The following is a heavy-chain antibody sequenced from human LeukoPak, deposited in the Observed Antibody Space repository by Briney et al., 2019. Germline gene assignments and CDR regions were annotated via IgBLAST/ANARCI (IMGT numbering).Heavy chain of an antibody. CDR3: ARDFSAGWFFDL. CDR1: GYRFIAYY. CDR2: INPKNGGT. Sequence: GASVSVSFESSGYRFIAYYMHWVRQAPGQGLEWMGWINPKNGGTTYAQQFQGRVSMTRDTSTGTVYMELSSLRSDDTAVYYCARDFSAGWFFDLWGQGALVIVSA. D-gene: IGHD6-19*01. J-gene: IGHJ4*02. V-gene: IGHV1-2*02.